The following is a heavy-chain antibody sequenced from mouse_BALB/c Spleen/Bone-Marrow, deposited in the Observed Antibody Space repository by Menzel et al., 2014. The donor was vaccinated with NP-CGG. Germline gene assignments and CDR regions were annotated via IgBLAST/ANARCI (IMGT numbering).Heavy chain of an antibody. V-gene: IGHV1S41*01. J-gene: IGHJ3*01. D-gene: IGHD2-3*01. Sequence: DLVKPGASVKLSCKASGYTFTSYWINWIKQRPGQGLEWIGRIAPGSGSTYYNEMFKGKATLTVDTSSITADIQLSSLSSEDSPVYFCARGDDYYPFAYWGQGTLVTVSA. CDR1: GYTFTSYW. CDR3: ARGDDYYPFAY. CDR2: IAPGSGST.